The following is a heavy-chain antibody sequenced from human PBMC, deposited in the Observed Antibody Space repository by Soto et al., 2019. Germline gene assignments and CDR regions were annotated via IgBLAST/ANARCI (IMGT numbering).Heavy chain of an antibody. CDR2: IYSSGST. J-gene: IGHJ6*02. Sequence: SETLYLTCTVSGGSISTNYWTWVRLPPGKGPEWIGYIYSSGSTNYNPSLRGRVTLSVDASKNQVSLKLSSVTAADTAVYYWARAPANVLGHYYDGMDVWGHGTTVT. V-gene: IGHV4-59*01. CDR3: ARAPANVLGHYYDGMDV. CDR1: GGSISTNY. D-gene: IGHD2-2*01.